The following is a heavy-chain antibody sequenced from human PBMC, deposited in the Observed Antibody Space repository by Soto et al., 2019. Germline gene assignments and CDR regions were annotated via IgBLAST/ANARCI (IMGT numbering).Heavy chain of an antibody. D-gene: IGHD6-19*01. Sequence: EVQLVESGGGLVKPGGSLRLSCAASGFTFSSYSMNWVRQAPGKGLEWVSTITTSSTSIYYADSVKGRFTISRDNAKNSLYLQMNSLRVEDTAVYYCARVQWLVSPIWGQGTMVTVSS. V-gene: IGHV3-21*01. CDR2: ITTSSTSI. CDR1: GFTFSSYS. J-gene: IGHJ3*02. CDR3: ARVQWLVSPI.